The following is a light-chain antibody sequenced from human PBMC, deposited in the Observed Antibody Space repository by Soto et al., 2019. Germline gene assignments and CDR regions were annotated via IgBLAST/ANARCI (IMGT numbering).Light chain of an antibody. J-gene: IGKJ1*01. CDR3: QQSYSTQCT. CDR2: AAS. V-gene: IGKV1-39*01. Sequence: DIQMTQSRSSLSASVGDRVTITCRASQRISSYLTWYQQKPGKAPKLLIYAASSLQSGVPSRFSCSRSATYFTRTISSLQPEDFATYYWQQSYSTQCTCGQGTKVEIK. CDR1: QRISSY.